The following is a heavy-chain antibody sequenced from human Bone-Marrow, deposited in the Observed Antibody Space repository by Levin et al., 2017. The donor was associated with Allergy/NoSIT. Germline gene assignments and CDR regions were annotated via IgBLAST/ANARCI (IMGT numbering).Heavy chain of an antibody. Sequence: PGGSLRLSCAASGFTFSSYGMQWVRQAPGKGLEWVALIRYDGSNKYYSDSVKGRFTISRDNSKNTLYLQMNSLRAEDTAVYYCARDMGYSSGHGFDYWGQGTLVTVSS. CDR3: ARDMGYSSGHGFDY. CDR2: IRYDGSNK. V-gene: IGHV3-33*01. CDR1: GFTFSSYG. D-gene: IGHD6-19*01. J-gene: IGHJ4*02.